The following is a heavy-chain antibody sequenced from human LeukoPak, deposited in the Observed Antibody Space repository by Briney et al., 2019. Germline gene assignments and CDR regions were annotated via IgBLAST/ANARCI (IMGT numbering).Heavy chain of an antibody. D-gene: IGHD4-17*01. CDR2: IYHSGSA. V-gene: IGHV4-31*03. Sequence: SETLSLTCSVFGWSLSRGGYYWNWIRQQPGQGLEWLGYIYHSGSARYNPSFKSRLNMSVDMSRNQFSLNLSSVTAADTAVYYCARGGDYGDYFIYWGQGTLVSVSS. J-gene: IGHJ4*02. CDR1: GWSLSRGGYY. CDR3: ARGGDYGDYFIY.